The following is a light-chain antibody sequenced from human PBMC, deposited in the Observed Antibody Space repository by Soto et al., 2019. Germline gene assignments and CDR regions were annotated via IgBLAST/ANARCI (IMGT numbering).Light chain of an antibody. Sequence: ILLTQSPATLSVSPGETATISCRASQSVLSDLAWYQQKPGQAPRLLVYGATTRATEVPARFRGSGSGTDFSLTISSLQSEDSATYYCQQKRSCPRTFGPGSKVEI. V-gene: IGKV3-15*01. J-gene: IGKJ3*01. CDR3: QQKRSCPRT. CDR1: QSVLSD. CDR2: GAT.